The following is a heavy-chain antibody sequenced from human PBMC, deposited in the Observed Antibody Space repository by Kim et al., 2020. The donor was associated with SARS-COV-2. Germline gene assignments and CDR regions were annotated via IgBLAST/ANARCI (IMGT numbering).Heavy chain of an antibody. V-gene: IGHV3-48*02. J-gene: IGHJ3*01. CDR3: VRDRMGGAFDV. CDR2: ITKSSTTI. Sequence: GGSLRLSCATSGFTFSAYYMNWVRQAPGKGLEWLSFITKSSTTIYYADSVRGRFTISRDNVKNSLYLQVNSLRDEDTALYYCVRDRMGGAFDVWGQGTMVTVSS. CDR1: GFTFSAYY. D-gene: IGHD3-16*01.